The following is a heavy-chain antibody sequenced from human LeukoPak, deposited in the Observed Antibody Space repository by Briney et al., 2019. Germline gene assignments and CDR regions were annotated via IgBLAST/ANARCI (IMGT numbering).Heavy chain of an antibody. Sequence: SETLSLTCTVSGGSISSSNYYWGWVRQPPGKGLEWIGSIYYSGNTYYNPSLKSRVTISVDTSKNQFSLKLSSVPAADTAVYYCARETRNGYFDYWGQGTLVTVSS. CDR2: IYYSGNT. CDR3: ARETRNGYFDY. V-gene: IGHV4-39*07. J-gene: IGHJ4*02. D-gene: IGHD2-8*01. CDR1: GGSISSSNYY.